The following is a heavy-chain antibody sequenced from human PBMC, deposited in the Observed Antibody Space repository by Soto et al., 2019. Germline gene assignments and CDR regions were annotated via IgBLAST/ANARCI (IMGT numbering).Heavy chain of an antibody. Sequence: GGSLRLSCAASGFSFDTYAMSWVRQAPGKGLEWVSSISGSGGNTYYADSVKGRFTISRDNSKNILYLQMTSLRAEDTALYYCAKLGMTASTRLYWGPRTLVS. V-gene: IGHV3-23*01. D-gene: IGHD2-21*02. CDR2: ISGSGGNT. J-gene: IGHJ4*02. CDR1: GFSFDTYA. CDR3: AKLGMTASTRLY.